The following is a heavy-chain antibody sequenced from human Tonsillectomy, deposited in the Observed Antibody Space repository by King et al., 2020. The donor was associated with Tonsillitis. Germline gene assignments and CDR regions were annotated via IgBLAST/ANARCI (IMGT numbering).Heavy chain of an antibody. D-gene: IGHD2-2*01. CDR1: GSTFSDYY. V-gene: IGHV3-11*06. CDR2: ISSSASYT. J-gene: IGHJ3*02. Sequence: VKLVESGGGLVKPGGSLRLSCAASGSTFSDYYFSWIRQAPGKGLEWISYISSSASYTFYADSVKGRFAISRDNAKNSVYLQMNSLRDEDTAVYYCATVMTAAGRAVFDIWGQGTRVTVSS. CDR3: ATVMTAAGRAVFDI.